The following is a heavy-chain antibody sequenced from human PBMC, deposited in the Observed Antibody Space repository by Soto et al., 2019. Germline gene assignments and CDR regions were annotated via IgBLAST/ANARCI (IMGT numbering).Heavy chain of an antibody. CDR2: ISYDGSNK. V-gene: IGHV3-30*18. Sequence: QVQLVESGGGVVQPGRSLRLSCAASGFTFSSYGMHWVRQAPGKGLEWVAVISYDGSNKYYADSVKGRFTISRDNSKNTLYLQMNSLRDEDTAVYYCAKDVGGPLDYWGQGTLVTVSS. CDR1: GFTFSSYG. J-gene: IGHJ4*02. D-gene: IGHD3-3*01. CDR3: AKDVGGPLDY.